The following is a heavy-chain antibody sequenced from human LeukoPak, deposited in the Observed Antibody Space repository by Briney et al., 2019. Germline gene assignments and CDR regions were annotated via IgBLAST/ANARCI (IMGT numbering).Heavy chain of an antibody. V-gene: IGHV3-49*04. J-gene: IGHJ6*02. CDR3: TRGPIQLWLYHGMDV. CDR2: IRSKTYGGTT. Sequence: PGGSLRLSRTVSGFTFGDHAISWVRQAPGKGLEWVGFIRSKTYGGTTEYAASVKGRFIISRDDSTSIAYLQMNSLKTEDTAVYYCTRGPIQLWLYHGMDVWGQGTTVTVSS. CDR1: GFTFGDHA. D-gene: IGHD5-18*01.